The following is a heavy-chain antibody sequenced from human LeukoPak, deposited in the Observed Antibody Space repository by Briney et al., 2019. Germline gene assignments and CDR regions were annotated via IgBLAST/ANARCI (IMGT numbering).Heavy chain of an antibody. J-gene: IGHJ4*02. CDR1: GGTFIRYT. CDR2: IIPILGIA. V-gene: IGHV1-69*02. Sequence: SVKVSCKASGGTFIRYTISWVRQAPGRGREWMGRIIPILGIANYAQKLQGGGTIPPERYTQTAYMELSSLRSDDTAVYYCARYKIAAAGNFDYWGQGTLVTVSS. D-gene: IGHD6-13*01. CDR3: ARYKIAAAGNFDY.